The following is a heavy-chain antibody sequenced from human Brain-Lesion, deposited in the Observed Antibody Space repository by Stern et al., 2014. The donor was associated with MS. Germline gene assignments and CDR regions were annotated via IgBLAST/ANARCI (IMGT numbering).Heavy chain of an antibody. CDR3: ARQYYDILTGGDWFDP. CDR1: GGSISSSSYY. D-gene: IGHD3-9*01. V-gene: IGHV4-39*01. J-gene: IGHJ5*02. Sequence: QVQLVESGPGLVKPSETLSLTCTVSGGSISSSSYYWGWIRQPPGKGLEWIGSIYYSGSTYYNPSLQSRVTISVDTSKTQFSLKLSSVTAADTAVYYCARQYYDILTGGDWFDPWGQGTLVTVSS. CDR2: IYYSGST.